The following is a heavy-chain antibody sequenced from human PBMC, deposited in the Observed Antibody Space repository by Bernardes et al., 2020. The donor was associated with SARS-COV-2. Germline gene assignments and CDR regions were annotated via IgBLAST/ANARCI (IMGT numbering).Heavy chain of an antibody. Sequence: GSLRLSCAASGFTFSTFAMSWVRQAPGKGLEWVSGISGSGDKSDYADSVKGRFTVSRDNSKNTLYLQMNSLRAEDTAVYYCATTPRFLEWLFPAFHFDFWGQGTLVTVSS. CDR3: ATTPRFLEWLFPAFHFDF. D-gene: IGHD3-3*01. J-gene: IGHJ4*02. V-gene: IGHV3-23*01. CDR1: GFTFSTFA. CDR2: ISGSGDKS.